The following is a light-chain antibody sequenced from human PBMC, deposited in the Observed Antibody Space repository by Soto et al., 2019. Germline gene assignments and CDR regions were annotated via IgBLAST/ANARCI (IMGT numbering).Light chain of an antibody. CDR1: PSVSGSN. J-gene: IGKJ5*01. V-gene: IGKV3-20*01. CDR2: GAS. Sequence: IVLTQSPVTLSFSQGERSTLSCMASPSVSGSNLAWYQQKPGQAPRLLIYGASSRATGIPDRFSGSGSGTDFTLTISRLEPEDFAVYYCQQYGSSPYTLGLGTRLE. CDR3: QQYGSSPYT.